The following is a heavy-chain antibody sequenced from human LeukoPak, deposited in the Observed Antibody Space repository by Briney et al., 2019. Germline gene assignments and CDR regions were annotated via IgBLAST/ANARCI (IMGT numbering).Heavy chain of an antibody. CDR3: AKKGGFGEEDYYYYYYGMDV. Sequence: GGSLRLSCAASGFTFSGYAMSWVRQAPGKGLEWVSAISGSGGSTYYADSVKGRFTISRDNSKDTLYLQMNSLRAEDTAVYYCAKKGGFGEEDYYYYYYGMDVWGQGTTVTVSS. V-gene: IGHV3-23*01. D-gene: IGHD3-10*01. CDR2: ISGSGGST. CDR1: GFTFSGYA. J-gene: IGHJ6*02.